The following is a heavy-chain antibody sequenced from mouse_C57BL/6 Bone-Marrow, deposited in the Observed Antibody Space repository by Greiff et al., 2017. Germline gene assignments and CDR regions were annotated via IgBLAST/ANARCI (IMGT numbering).Heavy chain of an antibody. CDR2: IRNKANGYTT. J-gene: IGHJ2*01. V-gene: IGHV7-3*01. CDR1: GFTFTDYY. CDR3: ARRGGGGGFDY. Sequence: EVQRVESGGGLVQPGGSLSLSCAASGFTFTDYYMSWVRQPPGKALEWLGFIRNKANGYTTEYSASVKGRFTISRDNSQSILYLQMNALRAEDSATYYCARRGGGGGFDYWGQGTTLTVSS.